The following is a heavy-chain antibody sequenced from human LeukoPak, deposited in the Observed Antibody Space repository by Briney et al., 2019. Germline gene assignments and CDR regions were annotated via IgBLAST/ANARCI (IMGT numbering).Heavy chain of an antibody. J-gene: IGHJ3*02. CDR2: IYYSGST. CDR1: GGSISSGDYY. CDR3: ARTLRAAEAFDI. Sequence: SETLSLTCTVSGGSISSGDYYWSWIRQPPGKGLEWIGYIYYSGSTYYNPSLKSRVTISVDTSKNQFSLKLSSVIAADTAVYYCARTLRAAEAFDIWGQGTMVTVSS. V-gene: IGHV4-30-4*01. D-gene: IGHD2/OR15-2a*01.